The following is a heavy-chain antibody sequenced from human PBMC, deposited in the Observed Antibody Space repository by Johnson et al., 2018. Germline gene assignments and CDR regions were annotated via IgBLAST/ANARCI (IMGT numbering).Heavy chain of an antibody. CDR1: GFTFDDYA. V-gene: IGHV3-9*01. CDR2: ISWNSGTI. D-gene: IGHD2-8*01. J-gene: IGHJ3*02. Sequence: VQLQESGGGLVQPGRSXRLSCAASGFTFDDYAMHWVRQAPGKGMEWVSGISWNSGTIGYADSVKGRFTIPRDNSQNTLFLQMNSLRAEDTAVYYCAREGDDFVLMVYASHAFDIWGQGTMVTVSS. CDR3: AREGDDFVLMVYASHAFDI.